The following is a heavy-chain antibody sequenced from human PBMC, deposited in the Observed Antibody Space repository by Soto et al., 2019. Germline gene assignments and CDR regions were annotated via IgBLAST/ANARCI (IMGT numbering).Heavy chain of an antibody. CDR2: IHSGSIT. CDR3: ARQYCGGDCYLDFDI. V-gene: IGHV3-53*01. CDR1: GFTVNSNY. J-gene: IGHJ3*02. D-gene: IGHD2-21*02. Sequence: EVQVVESGGGLVQPGGSLRLSCAASGFTVNSNYMSWVRQAPGKGLEWVSVIHSGSITYYADSVKGRFTISRDHSKNALFLQMNSLRAEDTAVYYYARQYCGGDCYLDFDIWGQGTLVTVSS.